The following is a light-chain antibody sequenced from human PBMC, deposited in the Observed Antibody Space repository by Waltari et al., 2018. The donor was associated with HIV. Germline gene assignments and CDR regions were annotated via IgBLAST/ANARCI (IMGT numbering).Light chain of an antibody. CDR3: QAWDSHNVI. J-gene: IGLJ2*01. Sequence: SYELTQPPSVSVSPGQTAILTCSGDTLGDNYASWYQQRPGQSPVLVIYEDVKRPSGIPERFSGSNSGNTATLTISGTQAMDESDYYCQAWDSHNVIFGGGTKLTVL. CDR2: EDV. CDR1: TLGDNY. V-gene: IGLV3-1*01.